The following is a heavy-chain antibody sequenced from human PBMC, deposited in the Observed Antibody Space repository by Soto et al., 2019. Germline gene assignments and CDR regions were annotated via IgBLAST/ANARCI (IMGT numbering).Heavy chain of an antibody. CDR2: INGDSDNR. D-gene: IGHD3-10*01. Sequence: ASVKVSCKASGYTFTGYSMHWVRQAPGQRLEWMGCINGDSDNRKYSQKFQDRVTITKDTSASTVYMEVRSLRSEDTAVYHCARGEGPGIWLIDYWGQGPQVTVPS. CDR3: ARGEGPGIWLIDY. J-gene: IGHJ4*02. CDR1: GYTFTGYS. V-gene: IGHV1-3*01.